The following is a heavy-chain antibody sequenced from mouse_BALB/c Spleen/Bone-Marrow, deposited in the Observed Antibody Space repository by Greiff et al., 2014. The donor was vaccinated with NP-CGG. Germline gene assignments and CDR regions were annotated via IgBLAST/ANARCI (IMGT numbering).Heavy chain of an antibody. J-gene: IGHJ4*01. D-gene: IGHD2-1*01. V-gene: IGHV1S81*02. CDR1: GFTFTSYW. CDR2: INPSNGRT. Sequence: VQLQQSGDELVKPEASVKLSCMASGFTFTSYWIHWVKQRPGQGPEWIGEINPSNGRTNYNEKFKSKATLTEDKSSSTAYMQLSSLTSEDSAVYYCARDGNYRYAMDYWGQGTSVTVSS. CDR3: ARDGNYRYAMDY.